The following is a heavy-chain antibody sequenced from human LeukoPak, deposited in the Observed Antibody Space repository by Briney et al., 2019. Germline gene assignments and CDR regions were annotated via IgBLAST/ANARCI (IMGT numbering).Heavy chain of an antibody. D-gene: IGHD2-21*01. CDR2: INQDGSEK. Sequence: PGGSLRLSCAASGFIFTDYWMMWVRQVPGKGLEWVDQINQDGSEKYYVDSVRGRFTISRDNAKNSLDLQMNTLRVEDTAVYYCVRDATRGGDLDHWGQGTLVTVSS. CDR3: VRDATRGGDLDH. CDR1: GFIFTDYW. J-gene: IGHJ4*02. V-gene: IGHV3-7*01.